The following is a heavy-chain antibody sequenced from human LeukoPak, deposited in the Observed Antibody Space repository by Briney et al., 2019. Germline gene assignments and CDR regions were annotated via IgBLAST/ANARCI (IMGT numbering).Heavy chain of an antibody. CDR2: ISWNSGSI. CDR1: GFTFDDYA. CDR3: ARDTSSSWYGNWFDP. D-gene: IGHD6-13*01. V-gene: IGHV3-9*01. J-gene: IGHJ5*02. Sequence: PGGSLRLSCAASGFTFDDYAMHWVRQAPGKGLEWVSGISWNSGSIGYADSVKGRFTISRDNSKNTLYLQMNSLRAEDTAVYYCARDTSSSWYGNWFDPWGQGTLVTVSS.